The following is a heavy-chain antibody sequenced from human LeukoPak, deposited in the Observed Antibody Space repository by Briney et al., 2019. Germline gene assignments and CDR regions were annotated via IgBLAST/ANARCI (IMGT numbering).Heavy chain of an antibody. V-gene: IGHV1-46*01. CDR1: GYSFTSYY. J-gene: IGHJ4*02. D-gene: IGHD3-22*01. Sequence: RASVKVSCKTSGYSFTSYYIHWVRQAPAQGLEWMGLMNPSGDTTTYSSKFRGRVTMTRDMSTSTVYMELSGLRSEDTALYYCARTYFYDRSGYYFGYWGQGTQVTVSS. CDR2: MNPSGDTT. CDR3: ARTYFYDRSGYYFGY.